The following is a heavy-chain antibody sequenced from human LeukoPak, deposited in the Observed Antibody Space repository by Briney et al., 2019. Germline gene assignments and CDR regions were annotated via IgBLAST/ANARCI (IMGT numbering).Heavy chain of an antibody. V-gene: IGHV3-7*01. D-gene: IGHD1-26*01. CDR1: GYTFSSYW. CDR3: ARDKPRGSYYGSIFDS. J-gene: IGHJ4*02. CDR2: IRDDGGEI. Sequence: GGSLRLSCEASGYTFSSYWMSWDRQAPGTGLEWVANIRDDGGEIYYVDAVKGRFTISRDNSKSSLFLQMNRLRAEDAAVYYCARDKPRGSYYGSIFDSWGQGTPVTVSS.